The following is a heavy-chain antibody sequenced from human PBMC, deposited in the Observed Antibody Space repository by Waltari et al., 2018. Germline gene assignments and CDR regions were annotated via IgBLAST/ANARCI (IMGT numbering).Heavy chain of an antibody. CDR1: GYTFTDYY. V-gene: IGHV1-2*02. CDR2: INPDSGGT. CDR3: ARVTSSSWYVDY. D-gene: IGHD6-13*01. Sequence: QVQLVQSGAEVKKPGASVKVSCKASGYTFTDYYMHWVRQAPGQGLEWMGWINPDSGGTNYAQRLQGRVAMTRDTSISTAYMELSSLISDDTALYYCARVTSSSWYVDYWGQGTLVTVSS. J-gene: IGHJ4*02.